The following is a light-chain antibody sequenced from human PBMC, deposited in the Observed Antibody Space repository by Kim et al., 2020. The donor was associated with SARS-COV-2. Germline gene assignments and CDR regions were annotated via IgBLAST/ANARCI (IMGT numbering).Light chain of an antibody. CDR3: QQSYSAPPT. V-gene: IGKV1-39*01. Sequence: ASVGDRVTITCRASQSISSYLNWYQQKPGKAPKVLIYAASSLQSGVPSRFSGSGSGTDFTLTISSLQPEDFATYSCQQSYSAPPTFGQGTKVDIK. CDR2: AAS. J-gene: IGKJ1*01. CDR1: QSISSY.